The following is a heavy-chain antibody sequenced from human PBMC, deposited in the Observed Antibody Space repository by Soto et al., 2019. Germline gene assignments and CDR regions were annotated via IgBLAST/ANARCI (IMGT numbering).Heavy chain of an antibody. Sequence: GGSLRLSCAASGFTFDDYAMHWVRQAPGKGLEWVSGISWNSGSKGYADSVKGRFTISRDNAKNSLYLQMNSLRAEDTALYYCAKDKAARTYYYYGMDVCGQGTTVTVSS. D-gene: IGHD6-6*01. J-gene: IGHJ6*02. CDR3: AKDKAARTYYYYGMDV. V-gene: IGHV3-9*01. CDR1: GFTFDDYA. CDR2: ISWNSGSK.